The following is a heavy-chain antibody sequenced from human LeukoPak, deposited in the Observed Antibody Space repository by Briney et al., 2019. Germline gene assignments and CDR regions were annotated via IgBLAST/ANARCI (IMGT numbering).Heavy chain of an antibody. CDR1: GGTFSSYA. D-gene: IGHD6-19*01. J-gene: IGHJ4*02. CDR3: ARDRDSSGWYAMQIDY. V-gene: IGHV1-69*04. Sequence: SVKVSCTASGGTFSSYAISWVRQAPGQGLEWMGRIIPILGIANYAQKFQGRVTITADKSTSTAYMELSSLRSEDTAVYYCARDRDSSGWYAMQIDYWGQGTLVTVSS. CDR2: IIPILGIA.